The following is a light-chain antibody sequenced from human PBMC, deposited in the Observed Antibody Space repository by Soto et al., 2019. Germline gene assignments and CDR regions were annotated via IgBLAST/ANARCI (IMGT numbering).Light chain of an antibody. Sequence: DVQMTQSPSTVSASVGDTVTITCRARQSIGYSLAWYHQKAGKGSKVLIDRASSLLSGVPSRFSGSVAGTEFTLSISRLQPDDFGTYDCQQYHTYSLTFGQGTKVEIK. CDR1: QSIGYS. CDR3: QQYHTYSLT. V-gene: IGKV1-5*03. CDR2: RAS. J-gene: IGKJ1*01.